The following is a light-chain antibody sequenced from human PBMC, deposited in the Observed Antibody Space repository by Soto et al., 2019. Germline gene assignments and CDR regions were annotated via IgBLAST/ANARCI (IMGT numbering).Light chain of an antibody. CDR1: SGDVGGYDY. CDR3: SSYAGSDNPYV. J-gene: IGLJ1*01. V-gene: IGLV2-8*01. CDR2: EVT. Sequence: QSVLTQPLSASGSPGQSVTISCTRTSGDVGGYDYVSWYQQHPGKAPKLMIYEVTKRPLGVPDRFSGSKSGNTASLTVSGLQAEDEADYYCSSYAGSDNPYVFGTGTKVTVL.